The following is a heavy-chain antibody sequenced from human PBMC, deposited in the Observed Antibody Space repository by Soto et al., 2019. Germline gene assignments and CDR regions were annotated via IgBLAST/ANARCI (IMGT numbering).Heavy chain of an antibody. D-gene: IGHD2-2*01. CDR2: IYYSGST. J-gene: IGHJ5*02. CDR1: GGSISSYY. CDR3: AREAAPRYCSSTSCSGGGWFDP. V-gene: IGHV4-59*01. Sequence: SETLSLTCTVSGGSISSYYWSWIRQPPGKGLEWIGYIYYSGSTNYNPSLKSRVTISVDTSKNQFSLKLSSVTAADTAVYYCAREAAPRYCSSTSCSGGGWFDPWGQGTLVTVSS.